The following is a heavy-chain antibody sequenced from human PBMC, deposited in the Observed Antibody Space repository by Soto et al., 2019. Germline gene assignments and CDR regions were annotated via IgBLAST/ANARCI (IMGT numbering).Heavy chain of an antibody. D-gene: IGHD1-26*01. J-gene: IGHJ6*02. V-gene: IGHV4-31*03. CDR2: IHSIGST. Sequence: QVQLQESGPGLVKPSQTLSLTCTVTGASISSGGYYWTWIRQHPGKGLEWLAYIHSIGSTYYNPSLTGRAAISMDTSKNQFSLKVTSVTAADSAVYYCVRDASRLLSYHVDVWGQGTTVTVSS. CDR3: VRDASRLLSYHVDV. CDR1: GASISSGGYY.